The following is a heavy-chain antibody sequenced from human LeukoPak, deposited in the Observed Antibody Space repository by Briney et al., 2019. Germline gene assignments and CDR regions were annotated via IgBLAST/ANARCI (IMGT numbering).Heavy chain of an antibody. CDR1: GGSISSGGHF. J-gene: IGHJ5*02. Sequence: SETLSLTCTVSGGSISSGGHFWSWIRQHPGKGLEWIGYIYYSGSTYYNPSLKSRVTISVDTSKNQFSLRLDSVTAADTAVYYCTRDGPRSSGYPDTWGQGTLVTVSS. D-gene: IGHD3-22*01. CDR3: TRDGPRSSGYPDT. CDR2: IYYSGST. V-gene: IGHV4-31*03.